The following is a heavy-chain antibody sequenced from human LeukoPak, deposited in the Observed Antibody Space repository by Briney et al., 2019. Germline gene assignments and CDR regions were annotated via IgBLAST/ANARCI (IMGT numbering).Heavy chain of an antibody. J-gene: IGHJ4*02. Sequence: ASVKVSCKASGYTFTTYNINWVRQAPGQGLEWMGWISGYNGNTNYAQKLQGRVTMTTDTSTSTAYMELRSLRSDDTAVYYCARVVGSTKDDYWGQGTLVTVSS. D-gene: IGHD2-15*01. CDR3: ARVVGSTKDDY. CDR1: GYTFTTYN. CDR2: ISGYNGNT. V-gene: IGHV1-18*01.